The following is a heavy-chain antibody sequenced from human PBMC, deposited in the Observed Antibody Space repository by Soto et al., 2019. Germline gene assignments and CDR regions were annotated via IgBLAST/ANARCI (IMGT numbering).Heavy chain of an antibody. Sequence: SETLSLTCTVSGGSISSGGYYWSWIRQHPGKGLEWIGYIYYSGSTYYNPSLKSRVTISVDTSKNQFSLKLSSVTAADTAVYYCARDAPRYGMDVWGKGTTVTVSS. CDR3: ARDAPRYGMDV. CDR1: GGSISSGGYY. J-gene: IGHJ6*04. CDR2: IYYSGST. V-gene: IGHV4-31*03.